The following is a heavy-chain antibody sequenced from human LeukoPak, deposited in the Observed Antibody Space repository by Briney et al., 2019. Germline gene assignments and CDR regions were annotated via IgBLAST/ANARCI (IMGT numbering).Heavy chain of an antibody. CDR1: GYTFTSYG. CDR3: ARSIMDEGDWAYYFDY. V-gene: IGHV1-18*01. CDR2: ISAYNGNT. Sequence: ASVKVSCKAYGYTFTSYGISWVRQAPGQGLEWMGWISAYNGNTNYAQKLQGRVTVTTDTSTSTAYMELRSLRSDDTAVYYCARSIMDEGDWAYYFDYWGQGTLVTVSS. J-gene: IGHJ4*02. D-gene: IGHD2-21*01.